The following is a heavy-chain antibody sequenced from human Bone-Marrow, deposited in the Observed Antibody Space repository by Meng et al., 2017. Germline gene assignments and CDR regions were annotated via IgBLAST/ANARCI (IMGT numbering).Heavy chain of an antibody. CDR1: GYSFTGYY. CDR3: ARARITMVRGTDDYYYYGMDV. Sequence: SVKVSCKASGYSFTGYYLHWVRQAPGQGPEWMGGIIPIFGTANYAQKFQGRVTITMDESTSTAYMELSSLRSEDTAVYYCARARITMVRGTDDYYYYGMDVWGQGTTVTVSS. V-gene: IGHV1-69*05. J-gene: IGHJ6*02. CDR2: IIPIFGTA. D-gene: IGHD3-10*01.